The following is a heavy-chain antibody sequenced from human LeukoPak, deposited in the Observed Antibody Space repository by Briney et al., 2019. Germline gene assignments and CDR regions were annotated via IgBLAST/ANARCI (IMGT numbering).Heavy chain of an antibody. D-gene: IGHD3-10*01. CDR1: GGTFSTYS. CDR3: ARDLVVGEDY. Sequence: SVKVSCKASGGTFSTYSTSWVRQAPGHGLEWMGGVIPVFGTSVYAQKFQDRVTITADESTSTAYMELRSLRSEDTAVYYCARDLVVGEDYWGQGTLVTVSS. V-gene: IGHV1-69*13. J-gene: IGHJ4*02. CDR2: VIPVFGTS.